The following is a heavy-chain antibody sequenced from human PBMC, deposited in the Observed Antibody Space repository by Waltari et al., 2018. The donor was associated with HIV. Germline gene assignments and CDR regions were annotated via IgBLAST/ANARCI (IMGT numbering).Heavy chain of an antibody. CDR2: MNPNSGNT. J-gene: IGHJ4*02. Sequence: QVQLVQSGAEVKKPGASVKVSCKASGYTFTSYDINWVRQATGQGLEWMGWMNPNSGNTGYAQKFQGRVTMTRDTSISTAYMELSSLRSDDMAVYYCARALGRGYCSSTSCFFDYWGQGPLVTVSS. CDR1: GYTFTSYD. V-gene: IGHV1-8*01. CDR3: ARALGRGYCSSTSCFFDY. D-gene: IGHD2-2*01.